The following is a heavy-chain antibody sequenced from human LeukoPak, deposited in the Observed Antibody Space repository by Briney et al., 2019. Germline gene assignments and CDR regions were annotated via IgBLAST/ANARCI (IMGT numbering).Heavy chain of an antibody. CDR1: GGSISSYY. Sequence: SETLSLTCTVSGGSISSYYWSWLWQPPGKGLEGIGYIYYSGSTNYNPSLKSRVTISVDTSKNQFSLKLSSVTAADTAVYYCARGGSYRDGWFDPWGQGTLVTVSS. J-gene: IGHJ5*02. CDR2: IYYSGST. D-gene: IGHD1-26*01. V-gene: IGHV4-59*01. CDR3: ARGGSYRDGWFDP.